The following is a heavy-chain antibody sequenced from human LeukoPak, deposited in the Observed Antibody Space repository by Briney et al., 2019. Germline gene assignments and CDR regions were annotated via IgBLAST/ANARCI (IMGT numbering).Heavy chain of an antibody. CDR3: ARARRGASDAFDI. Sequence: PGGSLRLSCAASGFTFSNYDMHWVRQATGKGLEWVSVIGTAGDTYYPGSVKGRFTISRENAKNSLYLQMNSLRAGDTAVYYCARARRGASDAFDIWGQGTMVSVSS. D-gene: IGHD6-25*01. V-gene: IGHV3-13*01. CDR2: IGTAGDT. CDR1: GFTFSNYD. J-gene: IGHJ3*02.